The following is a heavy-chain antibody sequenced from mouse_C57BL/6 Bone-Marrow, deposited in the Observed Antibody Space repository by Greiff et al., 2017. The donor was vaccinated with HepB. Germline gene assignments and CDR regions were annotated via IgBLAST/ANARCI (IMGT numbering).Heavy chain of an antibody. CDR3: TRGHYGNSAWFAY. CDR2: IDPETGGT. J-gene: IGHJ3*01. Sequence: VQRVESGAELVRPGASVTLSCKASGYTFTDYEMHWVKQTPVHGLEWIGAIDPETGGTAYNQKFKGKAILTADKSSSTAYMELRSLTSEDSAVYYCTRGHYGNSAWFAYWGQGTLVTVSA. CDR1: GYTFTDYE. V-gene: IGHV1-15*01. D-gene: IGHD2-1*01.